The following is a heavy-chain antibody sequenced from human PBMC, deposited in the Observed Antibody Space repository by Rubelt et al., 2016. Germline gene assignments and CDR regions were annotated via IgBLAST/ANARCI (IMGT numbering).Heavy chain of an antibody. Sequence: RWVRRSPGKGLEWVSGIGGGTSNTYYADSVRGRFTISRDNSKSTLFLQMNSLRVEDTAVYYCAKWKMAVADRGFDDWGQGTLVTVSS. D-gene: IGHD6-19*01. V-gene: IGHV3-23*01. J-gene: IGHJ4*02. CDR2: IGGGTSNT. CDR3: AKWKMAVADRGFDD.